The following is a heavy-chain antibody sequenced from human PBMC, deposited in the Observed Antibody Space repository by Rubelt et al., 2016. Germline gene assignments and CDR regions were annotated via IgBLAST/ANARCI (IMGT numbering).Heavy chain of an antibody. Sequence: EVQLLESGGGLVQPGGSLRLSCAASGFTVSSNYMSWVRQAPGKGLEWVANIRQDGGETFYVDSLKDRFAISRDNAKNSLYLQMNSLRAEGTAVYYCATFSSFIEWSEWPGGFDIWGQGTMVTVSS. D-gene: IGHD2-8*02. CDR3: ATFSSFIEWSEWPGGFDI. CDR1: GFTVSSNY. CDR2: IRQDGGET. J-gene: IGHJ3*02. V-gene: IGHV3-7*03.